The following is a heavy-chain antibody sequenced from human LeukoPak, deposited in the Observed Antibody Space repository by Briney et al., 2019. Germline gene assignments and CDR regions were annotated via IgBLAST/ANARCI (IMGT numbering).Heavy chain of an antibody. CDR1: GYTFTSYG. V-gene: IGHV1-18*01. CDR2: ISAYNGNT. Sequence: GASVKVSCKASGYTFTSYGISWVRQAPGQGLEWMGWISAYNGNTNYAQKLQGRVTMTTDTSTSTAYMELRSLRSDDTAVYYCTSEYSSGWYNYWGQGTLVTVSS. CDR3: TSEYSSGWYNY. J-gene: IGHJ4*02. D-gene: IGHD6-19*01.